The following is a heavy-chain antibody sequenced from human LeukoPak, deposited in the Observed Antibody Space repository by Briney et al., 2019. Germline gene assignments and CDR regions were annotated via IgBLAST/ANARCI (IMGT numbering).Heavy chain of an antibody. Sequence: GESLKISCKGSGYSFTSYWIGWVRQMPGKGLEWMGIIYPGDSDTRYSPSFLGQVTISADKSISTAYLQWSSLKASDTAMYYCARGGRRGYYYDSSGYFFGGEDHGTNWFDPWGQGTLVTVSS. D-gene: IGHD3-22*01. CDR3: ARGGRRGYYYDSSGYFFGGEDHGTNWFDP. V-gene: IGHV5-51*01. CDR2: IYPGDSDT. J-gene: IGHJ5*02. CDR1: GYSFTSYW.